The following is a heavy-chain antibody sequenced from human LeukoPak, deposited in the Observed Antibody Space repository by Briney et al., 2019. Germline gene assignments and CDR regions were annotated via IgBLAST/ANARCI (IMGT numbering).Heavy chain of an antibody. CDR2: IIPTFGTA. Sequence: SVKASCKASGGTFSSYAISWVRQAPGQGLEWMGAIIPTFGTANYAQKFQGRVTITADESTSTAYMELSSLRSEDTAVYYCARGKVPAAIGDSFGWFDPWGQGTLVTVSS. CDR1: GGTFSSYA. J-gene: IGHJ5*02. V-gene: IGHV1-69*01. D-gene: IGHD2-2*01. CDR3: ARGKVPAAIGDSFGWFDP.